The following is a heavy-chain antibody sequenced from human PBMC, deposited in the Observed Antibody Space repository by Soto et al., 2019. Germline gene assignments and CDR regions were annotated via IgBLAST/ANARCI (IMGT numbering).Heavy chain of an antibody. J-gene: IGHJ4*02. Sequence: GGSLRLSCAASGFSFSVYSMNWVRQAPGKGLEWVSYISGSSSTIYYADSVKGRFTISRDNAKNSLYLQLSSLRDEDTAIYYCPRESSGYTDSWGQGTLVNVSS. CDR3: PRESSGYTDS. CDR2: ISGSSSTI. D-gene: IGHD3-22*01. CDR1: GFSFSVYS. V-gene: IGHV3-48*02.